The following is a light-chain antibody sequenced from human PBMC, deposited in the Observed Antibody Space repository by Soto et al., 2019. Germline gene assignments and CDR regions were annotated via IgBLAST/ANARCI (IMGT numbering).Light chain of an antibody. J-gene: IGKJ4*01. Sequence: EIVMTQDPGTPSVSAGERATLSCRASQTVSSRFLAWYQQKPGQAPRLLIYGALSRATGIPDRFSGSVSGTDGTLTISRLETEDVALYYCQQYATSTLTFGGGTKVDIK. CDR3: QQYATSTLT. CDR1: QTVSSRF. CDR2: GAL. V-gene: IGKV3-20*01.